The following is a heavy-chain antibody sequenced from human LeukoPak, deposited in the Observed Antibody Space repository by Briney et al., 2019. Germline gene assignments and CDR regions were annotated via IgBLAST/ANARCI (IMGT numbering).Heavy chain of an antibody. Sequence: AGGSLRLSCAASGSTFRNYWMNWVRQAPGKGLEWVANIKQDGSEIYYVDSVKGRFTISRDNAKNSLYLQMNSLRAEDTAVYFCASGTLLQHRKTVFSAFDYWGQGTLVTVSS. CDR3: ASGTLLQHRKTVFSAFDY. V-gene: IGHV3-7*01. J-gene: IGHJ4*02. CDR2: IKQDGSEI. D-gene: IGHD3-22*01. CDR1: GSTFRNYW.